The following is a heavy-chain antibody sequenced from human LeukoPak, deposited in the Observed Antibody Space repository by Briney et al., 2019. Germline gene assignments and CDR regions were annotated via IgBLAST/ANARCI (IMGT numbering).Heavy chain of an antibody. Sequence: PGGSLRLSCAASGFTFSSYWMHWVRQAPGRGLVWVSRINSDGSTTSYADYVKGRFTISRDNAKNTLYLQMDSLRAEDTAVYYCVRGRWRSMARKLLLGGRGPLVTVSS. CDR2: INSDGSTT. V-gene: IGHV3-74*01. J-gene: IGHJ2*01. CDR3: VRGRWRSMARKLLL. CDR1: GFTFSSYW. D-gene: IGHD3-10*01.